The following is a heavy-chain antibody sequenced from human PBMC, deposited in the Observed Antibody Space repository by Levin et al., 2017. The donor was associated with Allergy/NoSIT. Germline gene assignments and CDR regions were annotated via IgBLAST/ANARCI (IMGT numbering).Heavy chain of an antibody. CDR3: ARVAYSFWGYYYYYYLDV. J-gene: IGHJ6*03. Sequence: SETLSLTCTVSGGPISTYYWSWIRQPPGKGLEWIGFIYYSGDSDYNPSLKSRVTIAIDKSKNQFSLKLTSVPAADTAVYYCARVAYSFWGYYYYYYLDVWGQGTTVTVSS. CDR1: GGPISTYY. CDR2: IYYSGDS. V-gene: IGHV4-59*01. D-gene: IGHD3-16*01.